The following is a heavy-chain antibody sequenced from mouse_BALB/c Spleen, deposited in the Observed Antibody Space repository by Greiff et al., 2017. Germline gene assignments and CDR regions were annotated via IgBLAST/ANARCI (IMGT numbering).Heavy chain of an antibody. CDR1: GFTFSSYG. CDR2: ISSGGSYT. V-gene: IGHV5-6*01. CDR3: ASDYYGSSYAWFAY. D-gene: IGHD1-1*01. Sequence: DVHLVESGGDLVKPGGSLKLSCAASGFTFSSYGMSWVRQTPDKRLEWVATISSGGSYTYYPDSVKGRFTISRDNAKNTLYLQMSSLKSEDTAMYYCASDYYGSSYAWFAYWGQGTLVTVSA. J-gene: IGHJ3*01.